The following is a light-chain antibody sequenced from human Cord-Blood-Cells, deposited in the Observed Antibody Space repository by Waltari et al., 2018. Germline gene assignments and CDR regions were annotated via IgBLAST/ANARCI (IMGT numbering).Light chain of an antibody. V-gene: IGKV3-11*01. CDR2: DAS. CDR3: QQRSNWQYT. J-gene: IGKJ2*01. CDR1: QSVSSY. Sequence: EIVLTQSPATLSLSPGDRATLSCRASQSVSSYLAWYQQKPGQAPRLLIYDASNRATGIPARFSGSGSGTDFTLTISGLEPEDFAVYYCQQRSNWQYTFGQGTKLEIK.